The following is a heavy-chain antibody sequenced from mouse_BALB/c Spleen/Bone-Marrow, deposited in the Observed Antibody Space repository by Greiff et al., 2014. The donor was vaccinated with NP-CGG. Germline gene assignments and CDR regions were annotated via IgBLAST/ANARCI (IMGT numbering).Heavy chain of an antibody. CDR2: INPYNDGT. Sequence: EVQLQQSGPELVKPGASVKMSCKASGYTFTNYVIHWVKQKPGQGLEWIGYINPYNDGTKYNDKFKGKATLTSDKSSSTAYMGFSSLTSEDSAVYYCARGGYYGTSLYWYFDVWGAGTTVTVSS. J-gene: IGHJ1*01. CDR1: GYTFTNYV. D-gene: IGHD1-1*01. V-gene: IGHV1-14*01. CDR3: ARGGYYGTSLYWYFDV.